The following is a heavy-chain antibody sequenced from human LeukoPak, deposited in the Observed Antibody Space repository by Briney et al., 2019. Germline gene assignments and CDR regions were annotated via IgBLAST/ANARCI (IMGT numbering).Heavy chain of an antibody. J-gene: IGHJ4*02. CDR2: ISPNSGGT. V-gene: IGHV1-2*02. CDR3: ARNYGRNSRYFDY. D-gene: IGHD4-23*01. CDR1: GYTFTDYY. Sequence: ASVKVSCKASGYTFTDYYIHWVRQAPGQGLEWMGWISPNSGGTNYAQKFQGRVTMTRDTSITTAYMELSGLTSDDTALYYCARNYGRNSRYFDYWGQGTQVTVSS.